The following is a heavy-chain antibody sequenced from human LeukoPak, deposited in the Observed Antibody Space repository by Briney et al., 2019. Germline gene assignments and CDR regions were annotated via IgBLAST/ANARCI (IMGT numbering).Heavy chain of an antibody. CDR2: IHPGDSDT. D-gene: IGHD5-24*01. V-gene: IGHV5-51*01. Sequence: GESLKISCKGSGYSFAYWIAWVRQMPGKGLEWMGIIHPGDSDTRCSPSFQGQVTISVDKSISTAYLQWSSLQASDTAMYYCARQDGAAKFYFDYWGQGTLVTVSS. J-gene: IGHJ4*02. CDR1: GYSFAYW. CDR3: ARQDGAAKFYFDY.